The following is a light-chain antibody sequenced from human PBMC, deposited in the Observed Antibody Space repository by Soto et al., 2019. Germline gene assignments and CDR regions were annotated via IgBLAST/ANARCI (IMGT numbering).Light chain of an antibody. CDR1: QSVASN. V-gene: IGKV3-15*01. CDR2: GTS. J-gene: IGKJ5*01. CDR3: QHYNNWPIP. Sequence: EIGMTQSPASLSVSPGESVTLSCRASQSVASNLAWYQQKPGQAPRLLIYGTSTRATGVPARFSGSGSGTDFTLTISSLQAADFAVYHCQHYNNWPIPFGQGTRLEIK.